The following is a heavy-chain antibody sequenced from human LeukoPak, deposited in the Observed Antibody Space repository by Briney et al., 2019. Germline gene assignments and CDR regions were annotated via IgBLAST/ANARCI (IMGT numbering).Heavy chain of an antibody. Sequence: PGGSLRLSCAASGFTFSSYSMNWVRQAPGKGLEWASSISSSSYIYYADSVKGRSTISRDNAKNSLYLQMNSLRAEDTAVYYCARDFYGDYACDYWGQGTLVTVSS. V-gene: IGHV3-21*01. CDR3: ARDFYGDYACDY. D-gene: IGHD4-17*01. J-gene: IGHJ4*02. CDR1: GFTFSSYS. CDR2: ISSSSYI.